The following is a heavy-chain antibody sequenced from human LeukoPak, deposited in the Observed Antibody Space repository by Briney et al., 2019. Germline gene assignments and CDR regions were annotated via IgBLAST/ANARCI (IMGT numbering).Heavy chain of an antibody. V-gene: IGHV1-8*01. CDR2: XXPNSGNT. D-gene: IGHD4-11*01. Sequence: AASVKVSCKASGYTFTSYDINWVRQATGQGLXXXXXXXPNSGNTGYAQKFQGRVTMTRNTSISTAYMELSSLRSEDTAVYYCARGENFRSTDDVIDYWGQGTLVTVSS. CDR3: ARGENFRSTDDVIDY. CDR1: GYTFTSYD. J-gene: IGHJ4*02.